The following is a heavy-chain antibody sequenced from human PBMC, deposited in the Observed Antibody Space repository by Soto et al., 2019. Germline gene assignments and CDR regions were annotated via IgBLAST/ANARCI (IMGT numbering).Heavy chain of an antibody. CDR3: ARVYRGSALYGVGACFYYMDV. Sequence: QVQLVESGGGVVQPGRSLRLSCAASGFTFSSYGMHWVRQAPGKGLEWVAVIWYDGSNKYYADSVKGRFTISRDNSKNTLYLQMNSLGDEDTAVDYCARVYRGSALYGVGACFYYMDVLGKGTTVTVSS. V-gene: IGHV3-33*01. J-gene: IGHJ6*03. CDR2: IWYDGSNK. D-gene: IGHD6-6*01. CDR1: GFTFSSYG.